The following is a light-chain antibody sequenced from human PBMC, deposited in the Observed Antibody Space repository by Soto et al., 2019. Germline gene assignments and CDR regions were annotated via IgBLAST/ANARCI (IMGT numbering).Light chain of an antibody. J-gene: IGKJ2*01. V-gene: IGKV4-1*01. CDR1: QSVLYSSNNENY. Sequence: DIVMTQSPDSLAVSLGERATINCKSSQSVLYSSNNENYLAWYQQKPGQPPKLLIYWASTRESGVPDRFSGRGSGTDFTLPISSLQAEDVAVYYCQQYYSTPYTFGQGTKLEIK. CDR2: WAS. CDR3: QQYYSTPYT.